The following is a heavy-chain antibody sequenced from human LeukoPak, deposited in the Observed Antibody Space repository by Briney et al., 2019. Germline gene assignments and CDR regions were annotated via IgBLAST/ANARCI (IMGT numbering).Heavy chain of an antibody. CDR2: ISPYNGNT. Sequence: ASVKVSCKASGYTFTSYGISWVRQAPGQGLEWMGWISPYNGNTNYAQKLQGRVTMTTDTSTSTAYMELRSLRSDDTAVYYCAAGLDCSSTSCYNYWGQGTLVTVSS. D-gene: IGHD2-2*02. J-gene: IGHJ4*02. V-gene: IGHV1-18*01. CDR1: GYTFTSYG. CDR3: AAGLDCSSTSCYNY.